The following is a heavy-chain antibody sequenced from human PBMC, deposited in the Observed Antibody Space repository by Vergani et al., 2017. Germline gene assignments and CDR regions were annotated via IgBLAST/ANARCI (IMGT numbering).Heavy chain of an antibody. D-gene: IGHD3-3*01. CDR1: GFSLSNARMG. V-gene: IGHV2-26*01. CDR2: IFSNDEK. Sequence: QVTLKESGPVLVKPTETLTLTCTVSGFSLSNARMGVSWIRQPPGKALEWLAHIFSNDEKSYSTSLKSRLTISKDTSKSQVVLTMTNMDPVDTATYYCALIVTYYDFWSGSKDYYYYMDVWGKGTTVTVSS. J-gene: IGHJ6*03. CDR3: ALIVTYYDFWSGSKDYYYYMDV.